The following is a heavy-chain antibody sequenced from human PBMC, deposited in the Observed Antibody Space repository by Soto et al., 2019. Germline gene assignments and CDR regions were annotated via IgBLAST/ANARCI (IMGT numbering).Heavy chain of an antibody. Sequence: SETLSLTCAVCGESFSGYYWTWIRQPPGTGLEWIGSIYYTGNTYYNPSLKSRVTISVDTSKNQFSLKLNSVTAADTAVYYCARRIPTAAKQGFDPWGQGTLVTVSS. D-gene: IGHD6-13*01. CDR3: ARRIPTAAKQGFDP. V-gene: IGHV4-34*01. CDR2: IYYTGNT. J-gene: IGHJ5*02. CDR1: GESFSGYY.